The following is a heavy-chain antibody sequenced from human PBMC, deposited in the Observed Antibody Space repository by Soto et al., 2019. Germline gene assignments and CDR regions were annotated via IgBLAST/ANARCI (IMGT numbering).Heavy chain of an antibody. J-gene: IGHJ4*02. V-gene: IGHV3-30*18. CDR1: GFTFSSYG. CDR2: ISYDGSNK. CDR3: AKGVTLLGGLDY. Sequence: QVQLVESGGGVVQPGRSLRLSCAASGFTFSSYGMHWVRQAPGKGLEWVAVISYDGSNKYYADSVKGRFTISRDNSKNTLYLQMNSLRAEDTAVYYCAKGVTLLGGLDYWGQGTLVTVSS. D-gene: IGHD3-10*02.